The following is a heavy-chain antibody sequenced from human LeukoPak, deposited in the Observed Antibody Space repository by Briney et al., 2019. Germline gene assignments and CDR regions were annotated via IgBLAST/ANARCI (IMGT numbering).Heavy chain of an antibody. V-gene: IGHV3-30*04. Sequence: PGRSLRLLCAASGSTFSNYAMHWVRQAPGRGLEWMSVISYDGSNKYFAESVKGRFTMSRDNSKNTLYVQMNSLRPEDTAVYYCARGQRAHVEWSYYMDVWGKGTTVTVSS. D-gene: IGHD3-3*01. CDR1: GSTFSNYA. CDR3: ARGQRAHVEWSYYMDV. CDR2: ISYDGSNK. J-gene: IGHJ6*03.